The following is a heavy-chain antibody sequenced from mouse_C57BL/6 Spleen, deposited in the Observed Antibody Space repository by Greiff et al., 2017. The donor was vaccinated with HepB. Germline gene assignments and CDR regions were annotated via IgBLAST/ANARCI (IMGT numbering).Heavy chain of an antibody. CDR1: GYTFTSYW. J-gene: IGHJ3*01. D-gene: IGHD4-1*01. Sequence: QVQLQQPGAELVKPGASVKMSCKASGYTFTSYWITWVKQRPGHGLEWIGDIYPGSGSTNYNEKFKSKATLTVDTSSSTAYMQLSSLTSEDSAVYYCARCEAQLTGAWFAYWGQGTLVTVSA. CDR2: IYPGSGST. CDR3: ARCEAQLTGAWFAY. V-gene: IGHV1-55*01.